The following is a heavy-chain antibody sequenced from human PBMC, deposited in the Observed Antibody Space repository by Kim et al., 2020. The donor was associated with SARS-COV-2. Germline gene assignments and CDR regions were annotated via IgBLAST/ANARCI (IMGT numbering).Heavy chain of an antibody. CDR3: ARSRQLRGVTFDD. D-gene: IGHD3-10*01. V-gene: IGHV3-48*04. CDR1: GFTFSSYS. Sequence: GGSLRLSCEASGFTFSSYSMNWVRQAPGKGLEWVSFISNNYSPTDYADSVKGRFTISRDNAKNSLYLQMYSLRAEDTAVYYCARSRQLRGVTFDDLGHGSLVTVSS. CDR2: ISNNYSPT. J-gene: IGHJ4*01.